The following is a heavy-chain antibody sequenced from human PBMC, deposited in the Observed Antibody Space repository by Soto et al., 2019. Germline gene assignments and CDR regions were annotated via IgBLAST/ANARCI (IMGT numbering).Heavy chain of an antibody. V-gene: IGHV4-31*03. CDR3: ARQRITIFGVVIPRAFDI. CDR2: IYYSGNT. Sequence: SETLSLTCTVSGGSIRSGGYYWSWVRQNPRKGLEWIGNIYYSGNTYYNPSLKSRLTISVDTSKNQFSLNLSSVTAADTAMYYCARQRITIFGVVIPRAFDIWGRGTMVTVSS. J-gene: IGHJ3*02. D-gene: IGHD3-3*01. CDR1: GGSIRSGGYY.